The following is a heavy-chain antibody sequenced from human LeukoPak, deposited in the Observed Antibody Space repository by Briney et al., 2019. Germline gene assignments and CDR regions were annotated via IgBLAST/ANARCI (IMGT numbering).Heavy chain of an antibody. J-gene: IGHJ5*02. Sequence: PSETLSLTCTVSGGSIDRSSYYWGWIRQPPGKGLEWIGSIYYSENTYYNSSLKSRITISVNTTKNQVALKLSSVTAADTAVYYCARVRGPDGWFAPWGQGTLVSVSS. CDR2: IYYSENT. CDR1: GGSIDRSSYY. V-gene: IGHV4-39*01. CDR3: ARVRGPDGWFAP.